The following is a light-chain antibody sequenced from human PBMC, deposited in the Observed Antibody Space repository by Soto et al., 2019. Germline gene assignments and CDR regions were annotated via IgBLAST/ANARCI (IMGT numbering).Light chain of an antibody. J-gene: IGKJ1*01. CDR2: DVS. CDR3: QQYNGSLPWT. Sequence: EVVVTQSPATLSVSPGERATLSCSASPSVNGNLAWYPQTPGQTPRLLIYDVSIRANGVPVRFSGRGSGTEFTLTISSLQSEDFAQYDCQQYNGSLPWTFGQGTKVDIK. CDR1: PSVNGN. V-gene: IGKV3-15*01.